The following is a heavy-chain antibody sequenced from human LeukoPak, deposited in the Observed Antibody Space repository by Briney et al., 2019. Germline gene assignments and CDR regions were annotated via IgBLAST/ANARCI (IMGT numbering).Heavy chain of an antibody. J-gene: IGHJ4*02. CDR2: IIPILGIA. D-gene: IGHD5-18*01. CDR3: ARGPVETALVLDY. Sequence: HEASVKVSCKASGGPFSSYAISWVRHAPGQALEWMGRIIPILGIANYAQKFQGRVTMTRDTSTSIVFMELSSLRSDDTAVYYCARGPVETALVLDYWGQGTLVTVSS. V-gene: IGHV1-69*04. CDR1: GGPFSSYA.